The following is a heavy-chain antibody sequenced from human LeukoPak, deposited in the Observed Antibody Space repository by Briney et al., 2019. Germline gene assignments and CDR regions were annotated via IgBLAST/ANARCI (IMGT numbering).Heavy chain of an antibody. D-gene: IGHD7-27*01. Sequence: GGSLRLSCAASGFTFSSNAMSWVRQAPGKGLEWVSYISGSGGSTYYADSVKGRFTISRDTSKNTVYLQMNSLRVEDTAVYYCARGDWGMYYFDYWGQGTLVTVSS. CDR2: ISGSGGST. CDR1: GFTFSSNA. CDR3: ARGDWGMYYFDY. V-gene: IGHV3-23*01. J-gene: IGHJ4*02.